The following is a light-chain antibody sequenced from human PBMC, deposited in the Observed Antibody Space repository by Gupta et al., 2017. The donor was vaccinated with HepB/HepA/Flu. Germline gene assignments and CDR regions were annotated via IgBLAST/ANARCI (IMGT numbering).Light chain of an antibody. CDR2: GAS. CDR3: QQYDSSTAWT. CDR1: QSASSSY. V-gene: IGKV3-20*01. Sequence: EIVFTQSPGTLSLSPGERATLSCRASQSASSSYLAWYQQKPGQAPRLLIYGASSRATGIPDRFSGSGSGTDFTLTISRLEPEDFAVYYCQQYDSSTAWTFGQGTKVEIK. J-gene: IGKJ1*01.